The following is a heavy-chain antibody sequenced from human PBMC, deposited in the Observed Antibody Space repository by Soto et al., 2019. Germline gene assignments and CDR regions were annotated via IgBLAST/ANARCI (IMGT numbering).Heavy chain of an antibody. CDR1: GYTFTSYG. CDR3: ARVRAYGSGSYRDYYYYYMDV. J-gene: IGHJ6*03. Sequence: ASVKVSCKASGYTFTSYGISWVRQAPGQGLEWMGWISAYNGNTNYAQKLQGRVTMTTDTSTSTAYMELRSLRSDDTAAYYCARVRAYGSGSYRDYYYYYMDVWGKGTTVTVSS. V-gene: IGHV1-18*01. D-gene: IGHD3-10*01. CDR2: ISAYNGNT.